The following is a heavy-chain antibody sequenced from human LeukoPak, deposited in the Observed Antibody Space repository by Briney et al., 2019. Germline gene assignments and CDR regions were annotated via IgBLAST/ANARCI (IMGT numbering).Heavy chain of an antibody. V-gene: IGHV4-34*01. J-gene: IGHJ4*02. D-gene: IGHD5-18*01. CDR2: INHSGST. Sequence: SETLSLTCAVYGESFSGYYWSWIRQPPGKGLEWIGEINHSGSTNYNPSLKSRVTISVDTSKNQFSLKLSSVTAADTAVYYCARGGAGYGYSYGVCDYWGQGTLVTVSS. CDR1: GESFSGYY. CDR3: ARGGAGYGYSYGVCDY.